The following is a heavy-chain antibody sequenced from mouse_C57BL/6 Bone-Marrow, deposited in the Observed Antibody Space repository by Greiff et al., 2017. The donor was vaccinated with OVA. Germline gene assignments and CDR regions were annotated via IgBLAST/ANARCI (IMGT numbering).Heavy chain of an antibody. CDR3: TKDYSNWRFAY. V-gene: IGHV1-50*01. Sequence: QVQLQQPGAELVKPGASVKLSCKASGYTFTSYWMQWVKQRPGQGLEWIGEIDPSDSYTNYNQKFKGKATLTVDTSSNTAYLQLSSLTSEDTAVYYCTKDYSNWRFAYWGQGTLVTVSA. CDR2: IDPSDSYT. D-gene: IGHD2-5*01. CDR1: GYTFTSYW. J-gene: IGHJ3*01.